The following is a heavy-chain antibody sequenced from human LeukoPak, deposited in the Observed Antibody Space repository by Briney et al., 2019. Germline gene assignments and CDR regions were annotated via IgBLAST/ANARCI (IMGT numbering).Heavy chain of an antibody. CDR1: GFTLSSYA. D-gene: IGHD1-26*01. Sequence: GGSLRLSCTASGFTLSSYAMAWVRQAPGKGLDWVSTISDSGGSTFYADSVKGRLTISRDNSRNIVFLQINSLRAEDTAMYYCTGLYGGSYAYWGQGTLVTVSS. CDR2: ISDSGGST. V-gene: IGHV3-23*01. J-gene: IGHJ4*02. CDR3: TGLYGGSYAY.